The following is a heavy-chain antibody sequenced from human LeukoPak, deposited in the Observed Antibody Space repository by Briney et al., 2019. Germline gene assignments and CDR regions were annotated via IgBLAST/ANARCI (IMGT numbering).Heavy chain of an antibody. CDR1: GYTFTSYG. Sequence: ASVKVSCKASGYTFTSYGISWVRQAPGQGLEWMGWISAYNGNTNYAQKLQGRVTMTTDTFTSTAYMELRSLRSDDTAVYYCARGYWGYCSGGSCPRGHYFDYWGQGTLVTVSS. J-gene: IGHJ4*02. D-gene: IGHD2-15*01. V-gene: IGHV1-18*01. CDR2: ISAYNGNT. CDR3: ARGYWGYCSGGSCPRGHYFDY.